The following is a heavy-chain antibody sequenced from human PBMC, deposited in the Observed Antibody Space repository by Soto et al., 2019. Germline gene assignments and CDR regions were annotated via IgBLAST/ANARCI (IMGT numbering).Heavy chain of an antibody. J-gene: IGHJ4*02. CDR2: LSLSGTT. V-gene: IGHV4-4*07. CDR3: ARGMTPPGAPAWYYFDS. D-gene: IGHD2-8*02. CDR1: GASITSSSY. Sequence: QVQLQESGPGLMKPSETLSLTCTVSGASITSSSYWSWIRQPAGKGLEWIGRLSLSGTTNYNPSLRSRVTMSADVSKNQFSLRLTSVTAVDTALYYCARGMTPPGAPAWYYFDSWGQGTLVTVSS.